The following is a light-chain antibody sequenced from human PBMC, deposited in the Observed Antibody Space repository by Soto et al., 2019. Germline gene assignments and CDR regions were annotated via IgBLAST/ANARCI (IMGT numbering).Light chain of an antibody. CDR1: QSVSSSY. J-gene: IGKJ5*01. CDR2: GAS. V-gene: IGKV3-20*01. Sequence: EIVLTQSPGTLSLSPGERATLSCRASQSVSSSYLAWYQQKPGQAPRLLIYGASSRATGIPDRFSGSGSGTDFTLTISRLEPEDFAVYYCQQYGSSPGITFGQGT. CDR3: QQYGSSPGIT.